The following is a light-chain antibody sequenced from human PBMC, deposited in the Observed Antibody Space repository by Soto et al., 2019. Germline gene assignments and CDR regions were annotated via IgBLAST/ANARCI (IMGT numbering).Light chain of an antibody. CDR2: EAT. J-gene: IGLJ3*02. Sequence: QSALTQPASVSGSPGQSITISCTGTSSDVGGYNYVSWYQQYPGKAPKLIIYEATKRPSGISNRFSGSKSGYMASLTISGLQAEDGADYYCFSYAGSRTWVFGGGTKLTVL. CDR1: SSDVGGYNY. V-gene: IGLV2-23*01. CDR3: FSYAGSRTWV.